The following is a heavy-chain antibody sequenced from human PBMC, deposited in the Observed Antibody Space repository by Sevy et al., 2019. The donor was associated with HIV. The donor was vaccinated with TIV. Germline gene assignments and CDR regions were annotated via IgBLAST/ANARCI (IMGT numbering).Heavy chain of an antibody. V-gene: IGHV3-21*01. CDR2: ISSSANYI. J-gene: IGHJ3*02. CDR1: GFTFSTYT. Sequence: SLRLSCSASGFTFSTYTMNWVRQAPGKGLEWVSSISSSANYIYYADSLKGRFTISRDNAKDSLYLQMNSLRAEDTAVYYCARPYGSGSWEAFDIWGQGTMVTVSS. D-gene: IGHD3-10*01. CDR3: ARPYGSGSWEAFDI.